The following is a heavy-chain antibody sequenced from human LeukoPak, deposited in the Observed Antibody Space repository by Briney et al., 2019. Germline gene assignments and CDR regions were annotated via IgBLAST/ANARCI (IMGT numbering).Heavy chain of an antibody. D-gene: IGHD2-15*01. Sequence: PGGSLRLSCAASGFAFSRSGMHWVRQAPGKGLEWVAVVWYDGSNKHYADSVKGRFTISRDNSNNTLYLQMNSLRAEDTAVYYCARGYCSGGSCYYFDYWGQGTLVTVSS. CDR2: VWYDGSNK. V-gene: IGHV3-33*01. CDR3: ARGYCSGGSCYYFDY. J-gene: IGHJ4*02. CDR1: GFAFSRSG.